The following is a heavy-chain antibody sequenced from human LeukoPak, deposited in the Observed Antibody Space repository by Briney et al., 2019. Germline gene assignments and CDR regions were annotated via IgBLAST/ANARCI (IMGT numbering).Heavy chain of an antibody. D-gene: IGHD3-9*01. CDR3: ATSILTGYYYYYGMDV. Sequence: GGSLKISLKGSGYNFTNYWIGWVRQIPGKGLVWLGIIYPGYSDSRYSPSSQGQVSISADKSISTAYLQWSSLKASDTAMYYCATSILTGYYYYYGMDVWGQGTTVTVSS. J-gene: IGHJ6*02. CDR1: GYNFTNYW. CDR2: IYPGYSDS. V-gene: IGHV5-51*01.